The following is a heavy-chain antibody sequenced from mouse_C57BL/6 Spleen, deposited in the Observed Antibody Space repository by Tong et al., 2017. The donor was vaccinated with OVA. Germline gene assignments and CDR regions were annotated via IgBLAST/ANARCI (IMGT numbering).Heavy chain of an antibody. CDR1: GFTFSSYA. CDR3: ATPGTYY. D-gene: IGHD4-1*01. J-gene: IGHJ2*01. Sequence: EVQLQESGGGLVKPGGSLKLSCAASGFTFSSYAMSWVRQTPEKRLEWVATISDGGSYTYYPDNVKGRFTISRDNAKNTLFLQMTSLRSEDTAMYYCATPGTYYWGQGTTLTVSS. V-gene: IGHV5-4*01. CDR2: ISDGGSYT.